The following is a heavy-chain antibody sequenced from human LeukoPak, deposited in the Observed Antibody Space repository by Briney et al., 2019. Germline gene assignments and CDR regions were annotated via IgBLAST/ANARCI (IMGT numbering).Heavy chain of an antibody. CDR3: ARAESMALYFLY. CDR2: VSTYNGDT. CDR1: GYTFTDFG. Sequence: AASVKVSCKASGYTFTDFGFIWVRQAPGQGLEWMGWVSTYNGDTDYAKKFQDRVTMTTESSTQTTFMELRNLRSDDTAVYYCARAESMALYFLYWGQGTLVSVSS. J-gene: IGHJ1*01. D-gene: IGHD1-14*01. V-gene: IGHV1-18*01.